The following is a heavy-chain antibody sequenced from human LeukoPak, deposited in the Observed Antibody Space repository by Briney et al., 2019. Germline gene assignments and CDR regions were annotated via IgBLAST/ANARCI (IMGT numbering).Heavy chain of an antibody. Sequence: SQTLSLTCAISGDSVSSNSAAWTWIRQSPSRGLEWLGRTYYRSKWNNDYEVSVQSRITINPDTSKNQFSLQLNSVTPEDTAVYYCARGRVTTIANYYYYYIDVWGKGTTVTVSS. CDR2: TYYRSKWNN. V-gene: IGHV6-1*01. D-gene: IGHD4-17*01. CDR1: GDSVSSNSAA. CDR3: ARGRVTTIANYYYYYIDV. J-gene: IGHJ6*03.